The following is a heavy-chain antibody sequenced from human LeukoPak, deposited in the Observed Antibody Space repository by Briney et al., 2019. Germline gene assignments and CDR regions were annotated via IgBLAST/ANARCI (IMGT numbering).Heavy chain of an antibody. D-gene: IGHD4-17*01. V-gene: IGHV3-66*01. CDR1: GFTVSSNY. Sequence: GGSLRLSCAAPGFTVSSNYMSWVRQAPGKGLEWVSIIYSGGSTYYADSVKGRFTISRDNSKNTLYLQMNSLRAEDTAVYYCARVPGYGDYAHFDYWGQGTLVTVSS. J-gene: IGHJ4*02. CDR2: IYSGGST. CDR3: ARVPGYGDYAHFDY.